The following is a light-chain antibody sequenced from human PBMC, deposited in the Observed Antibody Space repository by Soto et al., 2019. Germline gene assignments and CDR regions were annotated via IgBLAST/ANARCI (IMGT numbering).Light chain of an antibody. CDR3: QQANSFPVT. J-gene: IGKJ5*01. V-gene: IGKV1-33*01. CDR1: QDIRNY. Sequence: DIQRTQSPSSLSSSVGDRVTITCQASQDIRNYLNWYQQKPGKAPKLLIHDASTLEIGVPSRFSGSGSGTDFTLTISSLQPEDFATYYCQQANSFPVTFGQGTRLEIK. CDR2: DAS.